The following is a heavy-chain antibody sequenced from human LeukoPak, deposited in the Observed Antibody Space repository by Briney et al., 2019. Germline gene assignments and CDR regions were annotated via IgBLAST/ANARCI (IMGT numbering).Heavy chain of an antibody. CDR2: IYYSGST. CDR1: GGSISSGGYS. V-gene: IGHV4-30-4*07. CDR3: ARERYSNSHFDY. Sequence: PSETLSLTCAVSGGSISSGGYSWSWIRQPPGKRLEWSGYIYYSGSTYYNPSLKGRVTISVDTSKNQFSLKLSSVTAADTAVYYCARERYSNSHFDYWGQGTLVTVSS. J-gene: IGHJ4*02. D-gene: IGHD4-11*01.